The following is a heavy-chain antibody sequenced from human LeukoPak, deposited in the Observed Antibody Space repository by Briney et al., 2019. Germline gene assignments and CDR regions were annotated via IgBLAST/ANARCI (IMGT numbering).Heavy chain of an antibody. J-gene: IGHJ4*02. CDR3: AKVEKFYDILTGTSYFDY. CDR1: GFTFDDYG. CDR2: INWNGGST. Sequence: GGSLRLSCAASGFTFDDYGMSWVRQAPGKGLEWVSGINWNGGSTGYADSVKGRFTISRDNAKNSLYLQMNSLRAEDTAVYYCAKVEKFYDILTGTSYFDYWGQGTLVTVSS. V-gene: IGHV3-20*04. D-gene: IGHD3-9*01.